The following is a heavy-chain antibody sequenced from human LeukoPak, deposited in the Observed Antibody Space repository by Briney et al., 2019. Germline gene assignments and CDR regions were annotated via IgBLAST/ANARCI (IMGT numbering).Heavy chain of an antibody. Sequence: GGSLRLSCAASGFTFSSYGMHWVRQAPGKGLEWVAFIRYDGSNKYYADSVKGRFTISRDNSKNTLNLQMNSLRAEDTAVYYCARVKWLQHAFDIWGQGTMVTVST. J-gene: IGHJ3*02. D-gene: IGHD5-12*01. CDR2: IRYDGSNK. V-gene: IGHV3-30*02. CDR1: GFTFSSYG. CDR3: ARVKWLQHAFDI.